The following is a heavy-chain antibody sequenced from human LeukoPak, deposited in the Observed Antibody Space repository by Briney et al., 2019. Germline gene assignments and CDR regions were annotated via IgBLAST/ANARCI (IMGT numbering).Heavy chain of an antibody. CDR2: MNPNSGNT. J-gene: IGHJ6*02. D-gene: IGHD3-22*01. Sequence: VASVKVSCKASGYTFTSYDINWVRQATGQGLEWMGWMNPNSGNTGYAQKFQGRVTMTRNTSISTAYMELSSLRSEDTAVYYCARSLGSGYLQHGYYYYGMDVWGQGTTVTVSS. V-gene: IGHV1-8*01. CDR3: ARSLGSGYLQHGYYYYGMDV. CDR1: GYTFTSYD.